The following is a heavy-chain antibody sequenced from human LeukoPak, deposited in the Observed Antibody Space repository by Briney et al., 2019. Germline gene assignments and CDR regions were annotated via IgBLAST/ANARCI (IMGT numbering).Heavy chain of an antibody. CDR1: GYSFTSYW. V-gene: IGHV5-51*01. J-gene: IGHJ4*02. Sequence: GESLKISCKASGYSFTSYWIGWVRQLPGKGLEWMGTIYPGDSDTRYRLSFQGQVTISADKSISTAYLQWSSLKASDTAMYYCARQSQGGNSRWHYYWGQGTLVTVSS. D-gene: IGHD3-16*01. CDR2: IYPGDSDT. CDR3: ARQSQGGNSRWHYY.